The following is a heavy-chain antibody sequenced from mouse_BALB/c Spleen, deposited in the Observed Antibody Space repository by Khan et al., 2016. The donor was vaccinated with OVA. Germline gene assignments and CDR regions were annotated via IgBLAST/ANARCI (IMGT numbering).Heavy chain of an antibody. CDR3: ASHLTGSFTY. D-gene: IGHD4-1*01. Sequence: EVKLVESGGDLVKPGGSLKLSCAASGFTFSAYSMSWDRQTPAKRLEWVATISSGGDYTYYPDNVTGRFTISRDNAKNTLYLQMSSLKSEDTAMYYCASHLTGSFTYWCQGTLVTVSA. CDR1: GFTFSAYS. J-gene: IGHJ3*01. CDR2: ISSGGDYT. V-gene: IGHV5-6*01.